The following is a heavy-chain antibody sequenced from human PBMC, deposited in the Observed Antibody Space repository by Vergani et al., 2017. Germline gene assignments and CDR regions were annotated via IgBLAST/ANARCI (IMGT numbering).Heavy chain of an antibody. J-gene: IGHJ4*02. CDR1: GFSLTTSGVG. V-gene: IGHV2-5*01. D-gene: IGHD3-16*02. CDR2: IYWNDDK. Sequence: QITLKESGPPLVKPTQTLTLTCTFSGFSLTTSGVGVGWIRQPPGKALEWLALIYWNDDKRYRPSLKSRLTITKDTSKNQVVLTMTNMDPVDTATYYCATANVWGSYRPAYYFDYWGQGTLVTVSS. CDR3: ATANVWGSYRPAYYFDY.